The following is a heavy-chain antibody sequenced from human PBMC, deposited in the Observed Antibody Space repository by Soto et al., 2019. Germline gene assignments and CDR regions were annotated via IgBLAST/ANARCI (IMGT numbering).Heavy chain of an antibody. D-gene: IGHD3-9*01. CDR1: GYTFIIYF. Sequence: ASVKVDFKASGYTFIIYFMDWVRQAPGQGFEWMGRISPKSGGTNYAQKFQGRVSLTWDTSLKTAYMELSSLMSEDTAVYYCARPPGYISDWYYFDLWGQGTQVTVSS. CDR3: ARPPGYISDWYYFDL. J-gene: IGHJ4*01. CDR2: ISPKSGGT. V-gene: IGHV1-2*02.